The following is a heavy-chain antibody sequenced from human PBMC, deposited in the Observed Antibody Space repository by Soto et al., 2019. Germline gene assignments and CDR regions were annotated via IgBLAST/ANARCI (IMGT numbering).Heavy chain of an antibody. Sequence: ASVKVSCKASGYTFTGYYMHWVRQAPGQGLEWMGWINPNSGGTNYAQKFQGRVTMTRDTSISTAYMELSRLRSDDTAVYYCARDVDTAMVSWFDPWGQGTLVTSPQ. CDR1: GYTFTGYY. CDR2: INPNSGGT. J-gene: IGHJ5*02. D-gene: IGHD5-18*01. V-gene: IGHV1-2*02. CDR3: ARDVDTAMVSWFDP.